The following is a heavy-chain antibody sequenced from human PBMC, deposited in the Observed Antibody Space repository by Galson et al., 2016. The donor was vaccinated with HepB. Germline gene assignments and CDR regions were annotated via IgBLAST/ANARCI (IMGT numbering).Heavy chain of an antibody. Sequence: QSGAEVKKPGESLRISCQGSTVNFIRYWISWVRQMPGKGLEWMGRIDPSDSYTKYSPSFQGHVPISLDKSISPAYLQWSSLKASDTAMYYCAIFYFDSGSYYNPDYWGQGTLVTVSS. CDR1: TVNFIRYW. J-gene: IGHJ4*02. CDR2: IDPSDSYT. CDR3: AIFYFDSGSYYNPDY. D-gene: IGHD3-10*01. V-gene: IGHV5-10-1*01.